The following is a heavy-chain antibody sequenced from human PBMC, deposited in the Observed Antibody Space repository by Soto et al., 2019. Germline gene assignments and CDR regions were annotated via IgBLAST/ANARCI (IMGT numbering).Heavy chain of an antibody. CDR1: GYRLTELS. V-gene: IGHV1-24*01. CDR3: ATVGTDIVVVPAAIACFACLAI. CDR2: FDPEDGET. D-gene: IGHD2-2*02. Sequence: GVSVKVSSEVCGYRLTELSMHWVRHAPGKGLERMGGFDPEDGETIYAQKFQGRVTMTEDTSTDTAYMELSSLRSEDTAVYYCATVGTDIVVVPAAIACFACLAIWGQGTMVTVSS. J-gene: IGHJ3*02.